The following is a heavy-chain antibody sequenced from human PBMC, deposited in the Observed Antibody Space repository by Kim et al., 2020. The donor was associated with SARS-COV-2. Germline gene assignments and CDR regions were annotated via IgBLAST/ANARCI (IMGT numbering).Heavy chain of an antibody. D-gene: IGHD5-12*01. CDR1: GYRFITYW. CDR2: IYPGDSDT. CDR3: ARVESDYDVPGAFDI. Sequence: GESLKISCKVSGYRFITYWIAWLRQMPGKGLEWMGIIYPGDSDTRYSPSFQGQVTISADKSISTAYLQWSSLKASDIGMYYCARVESDYDVPGAFDIWGQGRMVTVSS. J-gene: IGHJ3*02. V-gene: IGHV5-51*01.